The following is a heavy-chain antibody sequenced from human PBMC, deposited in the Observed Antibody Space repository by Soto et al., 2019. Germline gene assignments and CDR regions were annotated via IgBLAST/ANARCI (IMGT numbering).Heavy chain of an antibody. CDR3: ARFVRGTGVLRFLESQGYYGMDV. D-gene: IGHD3-3*01. J-gene: IGHJ6*02. V-gene: IGHV3-7*01. CDR2: IKQDGSEK. CDR1: GFTFSSYW. Sequence: GGSLRLSCAASGFTFSSYWMSWVRQAPGKGLEWVANIKQDGSEKYYVDSVKGRFTISRDNAKNSLYLQMNSLRAEDTAVYYCARFVRGTGVLRFLESQGYYGMDVWGQGTTVTVSS.